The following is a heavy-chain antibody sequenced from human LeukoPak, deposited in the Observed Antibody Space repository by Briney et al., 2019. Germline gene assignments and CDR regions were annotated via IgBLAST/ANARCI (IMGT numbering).Heavy chain of an antibody. CDR2: MNPNSGNT. CDR3: ARGYSYGSFDY. D-gene: IGHD5-18*01. Sequence: ASVKVSCKASGYTFTSYDINWVRQATGQGLEWMGWMNPNSGNTGYAQKFQGRVTITADESTSTAYMELSSLRSEDTAVYYCARGYSYGSFDYWGQGTLVTVSS. V-gene: IGHV1-8*01. J-gene: IGHJ4*02. CDR1: GYTFTSYD.